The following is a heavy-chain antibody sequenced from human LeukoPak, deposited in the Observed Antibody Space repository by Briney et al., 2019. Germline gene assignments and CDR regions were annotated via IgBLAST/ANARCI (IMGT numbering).Heavy chain of an antibody. V-gene: IGHV3-30*18. Sequence: GGSLRLSCAASGFTFSSYGMHWVRQAPGKGLEWVAVISYDGSNKYYADSVKGRFTNSRDNSKNTLYLQMNSLRAEDTGVYYCTKGPPYSGYDWKSFDYWGQGTLVTVSS. CDR2: ISYDGSNK. CDR1: GFTFSSYG. J-gene: IGHJ4*02. CDR3: TKGPPYSGYDWKSFDY. D-gene: IGHD5-12*01.